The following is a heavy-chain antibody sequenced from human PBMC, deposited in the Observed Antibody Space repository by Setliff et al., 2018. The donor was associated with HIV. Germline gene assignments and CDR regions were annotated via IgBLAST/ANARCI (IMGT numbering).Heavy chain of an antibody. J-gene: IGHJ4*02. Sequence: GGSLRLSCVASGFTFNNYNMSWVRQAPGKGLEWVSVIYSGGTTFYADSVKGRFTISRDNPKNTLYLQMNSLRAEDTAVYYCTTGPRYSYGRFDYWGQGTLVTVSS. CDR3: TTGPRYSYGRFDY. CDR1: GFTFNNYN. D-gene: IGHD5-18*01. CDR2: IYSGGTT. V-gene: IGHV3-53*01.